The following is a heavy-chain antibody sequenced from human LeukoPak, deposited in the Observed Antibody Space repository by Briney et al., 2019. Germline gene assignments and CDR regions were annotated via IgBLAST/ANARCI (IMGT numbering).Heavy chain of an antibody. D-gene: IGHD2-2*01. CDR2: INHSGST. V-gene: IGHV4-34*01. J-gene: IGHJ6*03. CDR1: GGSFSGYY. Sequence: ASETLSLTCAVYGGSFSGYYWSWIRQPPGKGLEWIGEINHSGSTNYNPSLKSRVTISVDTSKNQFSLKLSSVTAADTAVYYCARTSSTSSIFYYYYYMDVWGKGTTVTISS. CDR3: ARTSSTSSIFYYYYYMDV.